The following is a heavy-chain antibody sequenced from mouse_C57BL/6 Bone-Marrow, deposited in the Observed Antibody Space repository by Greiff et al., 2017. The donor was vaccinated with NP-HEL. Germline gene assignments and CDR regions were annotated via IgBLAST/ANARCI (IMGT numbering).Heavy chain of an antibody. Sequence: EVQLQQSGPVLVKPGASVKMSCKASGYTFTDYYMNWVKQSHGKSLEWIGVINPYNGGTSYNQKFKGKATLTVDKSSSTAYMELNSLTSEDSAVYYCAREGKDYAMDYWGQGTSVTVSS. J-gene: IGHJ4*01. CDR1: GYTFTDYY. CDR3: AREGKDYAMDY. CDR2: INPYNGGT. V-gene: IGHV1-19*01.